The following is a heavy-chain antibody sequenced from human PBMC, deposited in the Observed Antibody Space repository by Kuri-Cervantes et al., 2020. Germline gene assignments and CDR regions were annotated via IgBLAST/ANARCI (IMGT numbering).Heavy chain of an antibody. Sequence: GESLKISCAASGFTFSNAWMSWVRQAPGKGLEWVSYISSSSSTIYYADSVKGRFTISRDNSKNTLYMQMNSLRAEDTAIYYCAKVLTRYYDSSGDALDTWGQGTMVTVSS. J-gene: IGHJ3*02. CDR2: ISSSSSTI. D-gene: IGHD3-22*01. V-gene: IGHV3-48*01. CDR1: GFTFSNAW. CDR3: AKVLTRYYDSSGDALDT.